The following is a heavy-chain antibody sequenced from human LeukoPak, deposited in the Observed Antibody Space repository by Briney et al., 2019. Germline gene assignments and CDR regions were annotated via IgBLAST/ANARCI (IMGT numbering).Heavy chain of an antibody. CDR1: GYTFSGFY. J-gene: IGHJ5*02. D-gene: IGHD5-18*01. CDR3: AREKNRSLGYSYGLAS. CDR2: INPNSGGT. Sequence: GASVKVSCKASGYTFSGFYIHWVRQAPGQGLEWMGWINPNSGGTNYAQKFHGRVTMTRDTSISTAYMELSRLRSDDTAVYYCAREKNRSLGYSYGLASWGQGTLVTVSS. V-gene: IGHV1-2*02.